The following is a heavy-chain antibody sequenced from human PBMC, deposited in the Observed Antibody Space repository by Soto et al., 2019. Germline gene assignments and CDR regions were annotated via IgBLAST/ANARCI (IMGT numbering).Heavy chain of an antibody. CDR1: GGTFSSYA. CDR3: LGLWMVTADYYYGMDV. Sequence: QVQLVQSGAEVKKPGSSVKVSCKASGGTFSSYAISWVRQAPGQGLEWMGGIIPIFGTANYAQKFQGRVTITXXEXTXXAYMELSSLRSEDTAVYYCLGLWMVTADYYYGMDVWGQGTTVTVSS. CDR2: IIPIFGTA. V-gene: IGHV1-69*05. D-gene: IGHD2-21*02. J-gene: IGHJ6*02.